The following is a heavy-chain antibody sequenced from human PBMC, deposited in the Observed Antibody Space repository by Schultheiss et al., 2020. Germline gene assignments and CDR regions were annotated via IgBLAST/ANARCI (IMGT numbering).Heavy chain of an antibody. CDR2: ISYDGSNK. CDR1: GFTFSSYA. Sequence: GESLKISCAASGFTFSSYAIHWVRQAPGKGLEWVAVISYDGSNKYYADSVKGRFTISRDNSKNTLYLQMNSLRVEDTAVYYCARGAYYYDSSGPTGAFDIWGQGTMVTVSS. V-gene: IGHV3-30-3*01. D-gene: IGHD3-22*01. CDR3: ARGAYYYDSSGPTGAFDI. J-gene: IGHJ3*02.